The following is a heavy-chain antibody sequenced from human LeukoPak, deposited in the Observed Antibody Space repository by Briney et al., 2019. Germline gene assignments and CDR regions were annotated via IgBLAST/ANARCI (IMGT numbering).Heavy chain of an antibody. V-gene: IGHV1-69*13. CDR2: IIPIFGTA. J-gene: IGHJ6*03. CDR1: GGTFSSYA. CDR3: ARGYCSGGSCYPGGAHNYYYYYYMDV. Sequence: ASVKVSCKASGGTFSSYAISWVRQAPGQGLEWMGGIIPIFGTANYAQKFQGRVTITADESTSTAYMELSSLRSEDTAVYYCARGYCSGGSCYPGGAHNYYYYYYMDVWGKGTTVTISS. D-gene: IGHD2-15*01.